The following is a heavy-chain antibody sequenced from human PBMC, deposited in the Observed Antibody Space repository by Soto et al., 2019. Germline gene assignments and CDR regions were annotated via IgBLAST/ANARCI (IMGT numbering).Heavy chain of an antibody. CDR2: IKQDGSEK. CDR3: VKRSGSNGWEPFDY. D-gene: IGHD6-19*01. J-gene: IGHJ4*02. CDR1: GFTFSSYW. V-gene: IGHV3-7*05. Sequence: GGSLRLSCAASGFTFSSYWMSWVRQAPGKGLEWVANIKQDGSEKYYAESVKGRFTISRDNSENTLYLQLNSLRAEDAAVYYCVKRSGSNGWEPFDYWGQGALVTVSS.